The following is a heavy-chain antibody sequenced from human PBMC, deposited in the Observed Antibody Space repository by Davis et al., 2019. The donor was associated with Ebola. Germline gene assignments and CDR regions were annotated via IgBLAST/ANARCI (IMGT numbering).Heavy chain of an antibody. V-gene: IGHV1-18*01. D-gene: IGHD4-17*01. CDR3: ARSVGGTVTMWPSWFDP. CDR1: GYTFTSYG. Sequence: ASVKVSCKASGYTFTSYGISWVRQAPGQGLEWMGWISAYNGNTNYAQKLQGRVTMTTDTSTSTAYMELRSLRSEDTAVYYCARSVGGTVTMWPSWFDPWGQGTLVTVSS. J-gene: IGHJ5*02. CDR2: ISAYNGNT.